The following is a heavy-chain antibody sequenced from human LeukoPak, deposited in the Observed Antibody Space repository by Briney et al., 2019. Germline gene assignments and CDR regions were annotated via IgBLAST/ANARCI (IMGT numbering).Heavy chain of an antibody. CDR2: KNPNTGTT. J-gene: IGHJ4*02. D-gene: IGHD3-10*01. V-gene: IGHV1-8*01. CDR1: GYTFTGYD. CDR3: ARVPAYFYRSGTYPLNY. Sequence: GASVKVSCKASGYTFTGYDINWVRQATGQGLEWMGWKNPNTGTTGYTQKFQGRVTMTRDTSIGTAYMELSSLTSEDTAVYYCARVPAYFYRSGTYPLNYWGQGTLVTVSS.